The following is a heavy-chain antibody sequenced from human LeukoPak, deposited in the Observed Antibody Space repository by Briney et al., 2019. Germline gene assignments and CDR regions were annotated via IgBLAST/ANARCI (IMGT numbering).Heavy chain of an antibody. CDR3: ARRLGYCSGGSCSIIVDAFDI. CDR2: IYPGDSDT. CDR1: GYSFTSYW. D-gene: IGHD2-15*01. V-gene: IGHV5-51*01. Sequence: GESLKISCKGSGYSFTSYWIGWVRQMPGKGPEWMGIIYPGDSDTRYSPSFQGQVTISADKSINTAYLQWSSLKASDTAMYYCARRLGYCSGGSCSIIVDAFDIWGQGTMVTVSS. J-gene: IGHJ3*02.